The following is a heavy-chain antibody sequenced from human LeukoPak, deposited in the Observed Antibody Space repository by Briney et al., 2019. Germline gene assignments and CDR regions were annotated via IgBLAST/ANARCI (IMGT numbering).Heavy chain of an antibody. Sequence: PSQTLSLTCTVSGGSISSGDYYWSWIRQPPGKGLEWIGYIYYSGRPYYNPSLKSRVTISVDTSKNQFSLKLSSVTAADTAVYYCARAGSLYGDYASWFDPWGQGTLVTVSS. D-gene: IGHD4-17*01. J-gene: IGHJ5*02. CDR3: ARAGSLYGDYASWFDP. CDR2: IYYSGRP. CDR1: GGSISSGDYY. V-gene: IGHV4-30-4*01.